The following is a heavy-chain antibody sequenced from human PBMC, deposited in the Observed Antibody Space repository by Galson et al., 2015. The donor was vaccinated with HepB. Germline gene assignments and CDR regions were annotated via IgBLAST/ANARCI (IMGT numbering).Heavy chain of an antibody. V-gene: IGHV3-33*08. CDR2: LWYDGSNK. CDR1: GFIFSINL. Sequence: SLRLSCAAPGFIFSINLMHWVRQAPGKGLEWVAVLWYDGSNKYYADSVKGRFTISRDNSTTTLYLQMNSLRAEDTSVYDCARGPSTYDILTGYAYYYMDVWGKGTTVTVSS. CDR3: ARGPSTYDILTGYAYYYMDV. D-gene: IGHD3-9*01. J-gene: IGHJ6*03.